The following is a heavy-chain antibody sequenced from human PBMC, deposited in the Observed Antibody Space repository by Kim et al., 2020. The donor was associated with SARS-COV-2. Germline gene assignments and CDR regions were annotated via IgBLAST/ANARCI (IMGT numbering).Heavy chain of an antibody. V-gene: IGHV4-34*01. CDR2: INHSGST. J-gene: IGHJ4*02. CDR1: GGSFSGYY. Sequence: SETLSLTCAVYGGSFSGYYWSWIRQPPGKGLEWIGEINHSGSTNYNPSLKSRVTISVDTSKNQFSLKLSSVTAADTAVYYCARRHYYDSSGRTGVDYWGQGTLVTVSS. CDR3: ARRHYYDSSGRTGVDY. D-gene: IGHD3-22*01.